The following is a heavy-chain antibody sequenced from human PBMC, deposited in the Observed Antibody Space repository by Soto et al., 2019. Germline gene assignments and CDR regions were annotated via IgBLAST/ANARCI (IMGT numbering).Heavy chain of an antibody. CDR3: ARGIAGNTLDY. J-gene: IGHJ4*02. Sequence: PSETXSLTCTVSGGSISSGDYYWSWIRQPPGKGLEWIGYIYYSGSTYYNPSLKSRVTISVDTSKNQFSLKLSSVTAADTAVYYCARGIAGNTLDYWGQGTLVTVSS. V-gene: IGHV4-30-4*01. D-gene: IGHD1-7*01. CDR2: IYYSGST. CDR1: GGSISSGDYY.